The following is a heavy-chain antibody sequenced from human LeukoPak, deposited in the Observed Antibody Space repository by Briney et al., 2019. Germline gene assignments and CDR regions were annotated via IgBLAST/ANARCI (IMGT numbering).Heavy chain of an antibody. V-gene: IGHV4-4*09. CDR2: IYSSGMT. D-gene: IGHD3/OR15-3a*01. J-gene: IGHJ4*02. Sequence: SETLSLTCTVSGGSITTDCWIWIRQPPGKGLEWIAYIYSSGMTKYNPSLKSRGTISVDPSKNQLSLKLNSVTAADTAVYYCARRTPGPQLDEYVAYYFDLWGRGTRVTVSS. CDR1: GGSITTDC. CDR3: ARRTPGPQLDEYVAYYFDL.